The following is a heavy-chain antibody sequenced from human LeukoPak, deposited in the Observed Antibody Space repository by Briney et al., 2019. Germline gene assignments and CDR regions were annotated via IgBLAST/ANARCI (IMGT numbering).Heavy chain of an antibody. Sequence: GGSLRLSCAASGFTFDDYAMHWVRQAPGKGLEWVSAISGSGGSTYYADSVKGRFTISRDNSKNTLYLQMNSLRAEDTAVYYCAKDQHSYGFFDYWGQGTLVTVSS. CDR3: AKDQHSYGFFDY. CDR2: ISGSGGST. D-gene: IGHD5-18*01. J-gene: IGHJ4*02. CDR1: GFTFDDYA. V-gene: IGHV3-23*01.